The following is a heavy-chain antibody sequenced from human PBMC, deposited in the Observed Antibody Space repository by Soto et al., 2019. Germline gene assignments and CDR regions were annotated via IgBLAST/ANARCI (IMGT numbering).Heavy chain of an antibody. CDR1: GYTFTNYA. Sequence: QVQLVQSGAEVKKPGASVRVSCRASGYTFTNYAMHWVRQAPGQSLEWMGGINVGNGNTKYSQKFRGRVTITRDTSASTVYMELSSLISEDTAVYYCARDPSFGAPGYSSSWYPYWGQGTLVTVSS. CDR3: ARDPSFGAPGYSSSWYPY. V-gene: IGHV1-3*01. J-gene: IGHJ4*02. CDR2: INVGNGNT. D-gene: IGHD6-13*01.